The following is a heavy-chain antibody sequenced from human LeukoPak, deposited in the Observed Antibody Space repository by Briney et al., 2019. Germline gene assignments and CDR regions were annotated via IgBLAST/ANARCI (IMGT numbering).Heavy chain of an antibody. CDR1: GFTFSSYG. V-gene: IGHV3-33*01. CDR2: IWYDGSNK. D-gene: IGHD3-22*01. Sequence: GGSLRLSCAASGFTFSSYGMHWVRQAPGKGLEWVAVIWYDGSNKYYADSVKGRFTISRDNSKNTLYLQMNSLRAEDTAVYYCASGTYYYDTPRFDYWGQGTLVTVSS. J-gene: IGHJ4*02. CDR3: ASGTYYYDTPRFDY.